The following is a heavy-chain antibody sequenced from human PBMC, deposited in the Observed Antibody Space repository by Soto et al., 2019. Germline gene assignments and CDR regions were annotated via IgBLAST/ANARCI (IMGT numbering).Heavy chain of an antibody. CDR3: ARVRICVSSSWYCGGQNYGMDV. D-gene: IGHD6-13*01. CDR2: IYYSGST. Sequence: SETLSLTCTVSGAPIGSGDYYWSWIRQPPGKGLEWIGYIYYSGSTYYNPSLKSRVTISVDTSKNQFSLKLSSVTAADTAVYYCARVRICVSSSWYCGGQNYGMDVWGQGTTVTVSS. J-gene: IGHJ6*02. CDR1: GAPIGSGDYY. V-gene: IGHV4-31*02.